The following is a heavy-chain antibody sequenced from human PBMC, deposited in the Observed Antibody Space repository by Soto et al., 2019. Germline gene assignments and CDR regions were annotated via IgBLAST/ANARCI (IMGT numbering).Heavy chain of an antibody. V-gene: IGHV3-11*01. CDR2: ISNSGRTI. Sequence: GGSLRLSCAASGFTFSDSYMSWIRQAPGKGLEWVSYISNSGRTIDYADSVKGRFTISMDNAKNSLHLQLSSLRADDAAVYYCARVNRHRAAVLAPDIWGQGTMVTVAS. J-gene: IGHJ3*02. CDR3: ARVNRHRAAVLAPDI. CDR1: GFTFSDSY. D-gene: IGHD2-21*01.